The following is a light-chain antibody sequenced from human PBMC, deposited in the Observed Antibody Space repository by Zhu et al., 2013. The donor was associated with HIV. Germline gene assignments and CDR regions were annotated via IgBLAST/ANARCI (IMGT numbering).Light chain of an antibody. J-gene: IGKJ2*01. Sequence: EVVMTQSPGTLSVSSGERATLSCRASQTVDSDLAWYQHKPGQPPRLLIYDASSRATGIPARFSGSGSGTDFTLTISSLEPEDFAVYYCQQRSNWPYTFGQGTKLEI. CDR1: QTVDSD. CDR2: DAS. V-gene: IGKV3-11*01. CDR3: QQRSNWPYT.